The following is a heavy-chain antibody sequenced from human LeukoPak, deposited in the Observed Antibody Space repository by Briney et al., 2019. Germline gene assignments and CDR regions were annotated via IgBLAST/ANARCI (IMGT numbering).Heavy chain of an antibody. D-gene: IGHD6-6*01. CDR1: GFTFTSYS. CDR3: ATSTARRTFDY. Sequence: GGSLRLSCAASGFTFTSYSMNWVRQAPGKGLEWVSYISSSSSTIYYADSVKGRFTISRDNAKNSLYLQMNSLRAEDTAVYYCATSTARRTFDYWGQGTLVTVSS. V-gene: IGHV3-48*04. J-gene: IGHJ4*02. CDR2: ISSSSSTI.